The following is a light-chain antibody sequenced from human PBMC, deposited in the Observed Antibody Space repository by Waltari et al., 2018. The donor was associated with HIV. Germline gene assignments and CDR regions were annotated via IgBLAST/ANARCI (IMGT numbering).Light chain of an antibody. CDR1: QDIRHY. J-gene: IGKJ4*01. CDR2: DAS. V-gene: IGKV1-33*01. Sequence: DIQMTQSPSFLSASVGDKVTITCQASQDIRHYLNWYQKKAGKAPKLLIYDASKLQTGVPSRFSGSDSGTDLTLTITSLQSEDIGTYYCQQYYSTPLTFGGGTKVEIK. CDR3: QQYYSTPLT.